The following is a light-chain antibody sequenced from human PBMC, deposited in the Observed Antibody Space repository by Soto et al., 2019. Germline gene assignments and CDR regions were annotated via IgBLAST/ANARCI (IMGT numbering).Light chain of an antibody. CDR3: QEYNGYSWT. V-gene: IGKV1-5*03. CDR2: KAS. Sequence: DIQMTQSPSTLSASVGDTVTITCRASQSISYWLAWHQQKPGKAPKLLIYKASSLQSGVPSRFSGSGSGTEFTLSISSLQPDDFATYYCQEYNGYSWTFGQGTKVEIK. J-gene: IGKJ1*01. CDR1: QSISYW.